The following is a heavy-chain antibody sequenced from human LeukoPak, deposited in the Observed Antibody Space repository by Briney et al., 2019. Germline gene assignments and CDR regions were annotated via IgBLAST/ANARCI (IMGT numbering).Heavy chain of an antibody. Sequence: SETLSLTCTVSGGSISSYYWSRIRQSPGKGLEWIGYIYYSGSTNYNPSLKSRVTISVDTSKNQFSLKLSSVTAADTAVYYCARVGHDSGTYLYYFDYWGQGTLVTVSS. D-gene: IGHD1-26*01. CDR3: ARVGHDSGTYLYYFDY. J-gene: IGHJ4*02. V-gene: IGHV4-59*01. CDR1: GGSISSYY. CDR2: IYYSGST.